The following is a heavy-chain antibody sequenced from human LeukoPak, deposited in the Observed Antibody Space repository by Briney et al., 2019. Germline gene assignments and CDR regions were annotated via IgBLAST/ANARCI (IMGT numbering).Heavy chain of an antibody. Sequence: PGGSLRLSCGASGFTVNSNYMAWVRQAPGKGLEWVALIYSGGSTHYSDSVKGRFTISRDNAKNSLYLQMNSLRAEDTAVYYCARVKWQAFDYWGQGTLATVSS. CDR1: GFTVNSNY. V-gene: IGHV3-53*01. J-gene: IGHJ4*02. D-gene: IGHD5-12*01. CDR3: ARVKWQAFDY. CDR2: IYSGGST.